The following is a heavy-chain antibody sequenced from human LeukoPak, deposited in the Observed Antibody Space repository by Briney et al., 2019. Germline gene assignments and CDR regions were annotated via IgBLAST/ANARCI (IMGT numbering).Heavy chain of an antibody. Sequence: GASLQISCKGSGYSFTSYWIGWVRQMPGKGLEWMGIIYPGDSDTRYSPSFQGQVTISADKSISTAYLQWSSLKASDTAMYYCARQYYYDSSGYYEYHFDYWGQGTLVTVSS. V-gene: IGHV5-51*01. D-gene: IGHD3-22*01. CDR1: GYSFTSYW. CDR2: IYPGDSDT. J-gene: IGHJ4*02. CDR3: ARQYYYDSSGYYEYHFDY.